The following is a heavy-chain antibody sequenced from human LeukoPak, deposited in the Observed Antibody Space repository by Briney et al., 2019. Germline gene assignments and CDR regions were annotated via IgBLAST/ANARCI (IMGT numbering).Heavy chain of an antibody. CDR1: GLTFSTYA. CDR2: LSGSGGNT. J-gene: IGHJ4*02. D-gene: IGHD4-23*01. CDR3: AKHVYGGNLLPET. Sequence: PGGSLRLSCAASGLTFSTYAMSWVRQAPGGGLEWVSSLSGSGGNTNYADSVKGRFTISRDNSKNTLYLQMNSLRAEDTAIYYCAKHVYGGNLLPETWGQGTLVTVSS. V-gene: IGHV3-23*01.